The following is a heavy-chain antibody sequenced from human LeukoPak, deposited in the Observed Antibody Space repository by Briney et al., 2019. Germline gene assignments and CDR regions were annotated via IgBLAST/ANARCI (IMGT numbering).Heavy chain of an antibody. D-gene: IGHD3-10*01. Sequence: PSETLSLTYTVSGGSISSYYWSWIRQPPGKGLEWIGYIYYSGSTNYNPSLKSRVTISVDTSKNQFSLKLSSVTAADTAVYYCARTLREYFYGSGYDYWGQGTLVTVSS. J-gene: IGHJ4*02. V-gene: IGHV4-59*01. CDR2: IYYSGST. CDR3: ARTLREYFYGSGYDY. CDR1: GGSISSYY.